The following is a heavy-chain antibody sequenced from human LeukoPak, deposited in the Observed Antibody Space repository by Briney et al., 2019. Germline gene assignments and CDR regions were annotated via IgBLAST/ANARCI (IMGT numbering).Heavy chain of an antibody. J-gene: IGHJ3*02. V-gene: IGHV4-59*01. CDR3: ARYPLSSGAFDI. Sequence: SGTLSLTCTVSGGSISSYFWSWIRQPPGKGLEWLGYISYSGSTNHNPSLKSRVTISVDTSKNQFSLKLSSVTAADTAVYYCARYPLSSGAFDIWGQGTMVVVSS. CDR1: GGSISSYF. CDR2: ISYSGST. D-gene: IGHD3-10*01.